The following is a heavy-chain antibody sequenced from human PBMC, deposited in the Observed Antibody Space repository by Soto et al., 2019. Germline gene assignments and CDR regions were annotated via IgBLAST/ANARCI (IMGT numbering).Heavy chain of an antibody. V-gene: IGHV1-2*04. CDR3: ARESGGATATLDYYYFFMDV. J-gene: IGHJ6*03. CDR1: GDSFNDYY. CDR2: INPNGGVT. Sequence: ASVKVSCKSSGDSFNDYYIHWVRQAPGQGFEWMGWINPNGGVTKYAQKFQGWVSMTRDTSIRTVYMQLSRLRSDDTAVYYCARESGGATATLDYYYFFMDVWGTGTTVTVSS. D-gene: IGHD5-12*01.